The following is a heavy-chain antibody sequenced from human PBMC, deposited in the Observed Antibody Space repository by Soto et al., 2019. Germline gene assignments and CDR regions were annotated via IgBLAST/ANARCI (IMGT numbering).Heavy chain of an antibody. CDR1: GGTFSSYS. V-gene: IGHV1-69*13. Sequence: SVKVSFKSSGGTFSSYSMSWGRRAPGQGLEWMGGIVPIFGTANYAQKFQGRVTITADESTSTAYMELSSLRSEDTAVYYCARAKGGSSSQPPDYWGQGTLVTVSS. D-gene: IGHD6-6*01. CDR3: ARAKGGSSSQPPDY. CDR2: IVPIFGTA. J-gene: IGHJ4*02.